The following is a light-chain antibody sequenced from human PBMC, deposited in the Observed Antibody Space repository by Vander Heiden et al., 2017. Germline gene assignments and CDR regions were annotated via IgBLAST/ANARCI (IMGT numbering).Light chain of an antibody. Sequence: DIVMTQSPLSLPVTPGEPASISCRSSQSLLHSNGYNYLDWYLQKPGQSPQLLIYLGSNRASGVPYRFSGSGSGTDFTLKISRVEAEDVGVYCCMQALQTPRWTFGQGTKVEIK. CDR1: QSLLHSNGYNY. CDR3: MQALQTPRWT. V-gene: IGKV2-28*01. J-gene: IGKJ1*01. CDR2: LGS.